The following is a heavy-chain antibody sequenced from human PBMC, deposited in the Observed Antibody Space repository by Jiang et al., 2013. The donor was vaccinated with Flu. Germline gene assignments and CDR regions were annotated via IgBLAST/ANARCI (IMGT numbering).Heavy chain of an antibody. CDR2: TSFSGRT. V-gene: IGHV4-31*02. CDR3: ARDQADYGDDAFGV. Sequence: YWNWIRQXPGKGLEWIGYTSFSGRTYYNPSLKSRVTISVDTSNKQFSLNLRSVTAADTAVYYCARDQADYGDDAFGVWGQGTMVTVSS. J-gene: IGHJ3*01. CDR1: Y. D-gene: IGHD4/OR15-4a*01.